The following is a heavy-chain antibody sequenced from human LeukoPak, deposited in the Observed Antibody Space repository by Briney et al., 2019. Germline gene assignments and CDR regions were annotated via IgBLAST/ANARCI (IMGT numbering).Heavy chain of an antibody. V-gene: IGHV4-39*07. Sequence: SETLSLTCTVSGGSISSSAYYWGWVRQPPGKGLEWIGSIYYSGSTNYNPSLKSRVTISVDTSKNQFSLKLSSVTAADTAVYYCARFSSNYYDSSAYRRGYYYYYGMDVWGQGTTVTVSS. CDR1: GGSISSSAYY. CDR2: IYYSGST. CDR3: ARFSSNYYDSSAYRRGYYYYYGMDV. D-gene: IGHD3-22*01. J-gene: IGHJ6*02.